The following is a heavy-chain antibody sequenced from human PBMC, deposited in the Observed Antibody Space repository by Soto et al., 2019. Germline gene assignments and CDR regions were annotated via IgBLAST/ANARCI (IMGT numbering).Heavy chain of an antibody. CDR2: IYYSGST. CDR1: GGSISSYY. Sequence: SETLSLTCTVSGGSISSYYWSWIRQPPGKGLEWIGYIYYSGSTNYNPSLKSRVTISVDTSKNQFSLKLSSVTAADTAVYYCARGGTRYCSGGSCYPAFDIWGQGTMVTVSS. D-gene: IGHD2-15*01. J-gene: IGHJ3*02. CDR3: ARGGTRYCSGGSCYPAFDI. V-gene: IGHV4-59*08.